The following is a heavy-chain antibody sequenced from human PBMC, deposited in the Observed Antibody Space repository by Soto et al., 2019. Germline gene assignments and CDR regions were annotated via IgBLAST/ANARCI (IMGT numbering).Heavy chain of an antibody. CDR3: AKAGRGWYLFDS. D-gene: IGHD6-19*01. J-gene: IGHJ4*02. Sequence: PGGSLRLSCAASGFTFSSYAMSWVRQAPGTGLEWVSAISGSGGITNYADSVMGRFTISRDNSKNTLYLQMNSLRAEDTAVYYCAKAGRGWYLFDSWGQGTLVTVSS. CDR2: ISGSGGIT. V-gene: IGHV3-23*01. CDR1: GFTFSSYA.